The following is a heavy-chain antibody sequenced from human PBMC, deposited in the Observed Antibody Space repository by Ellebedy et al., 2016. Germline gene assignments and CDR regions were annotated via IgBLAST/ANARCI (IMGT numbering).Heavy chain of an antibody. V-gene: IGHV4-59*11. D-gene: IGHD1-1*01. J-gene: IGHJ3*01. CDR1: GGSISGHY. Sequence: SETLSLTCTVSGGSISGHYWSWIRQPPGKGLEWIGYIYYSGTTNYNPSLKSRVTMSVDTSKSQFSLRLTSVTAADTAVYYCAKWNGDWNAYDVWGQGTMVTVSS. CDR2: IYYSGTT. CDR3: AKWNGDWNAYDV.